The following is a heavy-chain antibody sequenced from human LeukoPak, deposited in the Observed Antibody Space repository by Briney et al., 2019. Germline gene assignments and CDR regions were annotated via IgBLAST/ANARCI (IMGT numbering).Heavy chain of an antibody. CDR3: ARQPRDIVVVPAAHEDY. CDR1: GGSISSYY. D-gene: IGHD2-2*01. V-gene: IGHV4-59*08. Sequence: SENLSLTCTVSGGSISSYYWSWIRQPPGKGLEWIGYIYYSGSTNYNPSLKSRVTISVDTSKNQFSLKLSSVTAADTAVYYCARQPRDIVVVPAAHEDYWGQGTLVTVSS. J-gene: IGHJ4*02. CDR2: IYYSGST.